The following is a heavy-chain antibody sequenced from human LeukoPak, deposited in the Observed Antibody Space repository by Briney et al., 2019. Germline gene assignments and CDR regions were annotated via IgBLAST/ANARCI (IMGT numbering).Heavy chain of an antibody. J-gene: IGHJ5*02. CDR1: GGSISSYY. V-gene: IGHV4-59*01. CDR3: AREFPNWFDP. Sequence: TSSETLSLTCTVSGGSISSYYWSWIRQPPGKGLEWIGYIYYSGSTNYNPSLKSRVTISVDTSKNQFSLTLSSVTAADTAVYYCAREFPNWFDPWGQGTLVTVSS. CDR2: IYYSGST.